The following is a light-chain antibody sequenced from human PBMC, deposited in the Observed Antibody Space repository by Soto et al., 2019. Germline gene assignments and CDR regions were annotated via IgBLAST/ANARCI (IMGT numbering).Light chain of an antibody. CDR3: LLYLGGGIWM. CDR1: SGPVFTSSY. V-gene: IGLV8-61*01. Sequence: QTVVTQEPSFSVSPGGTVTLTCGLSSGPVFTSSYPNWYQQIPGQAPRTLIFNTNTRSSGVPDRFSGSILGDKAALTITGAQADDDSYYYCLLYLGGGIWMFGGGTKLTVL. J-gene: IGLJ3*02. CDR2: NTN.